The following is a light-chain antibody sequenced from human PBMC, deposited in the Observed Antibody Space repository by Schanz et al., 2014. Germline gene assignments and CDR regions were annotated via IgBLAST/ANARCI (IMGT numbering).Light chain of an antibody. CDR1: RNDVGAYNL. CDR3: SSYALSTTFVI. V-gene: IGLV2-23*02. Sequence: QSAPTQPASVSGSPGQSITISCSGTRNDVGAYNLVSWYQHHPARAPKLILYEVSKRPSGVSDRFSGSKSGYTAFLTISGLQAEDEADYSCSSYALSTTFVIFGGGTKLTVL. CDR2: EVS. J-gene: IGLJ2*01.